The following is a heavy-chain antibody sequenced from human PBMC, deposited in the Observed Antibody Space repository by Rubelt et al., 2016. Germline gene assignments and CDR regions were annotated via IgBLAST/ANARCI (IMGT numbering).Heavy chain of an antibody. J-gene: IGHJ4*02. Sequence: QVQLQESGPGLVKPSETLSLTCTVSGYSISSGYYWGWIRQPPGKGLEWIGSIYHSGSTYYNPSLKSRVTISVDTSKNQFSLKLSSVTAADTAVYYWARADLGVVHYYFDYWGQGTLVTVSS. D-gene: IGHD3-3*01. V-gene: IGHV4-38-2*02. CDR3: ARADLGVVHYYFDY. CDR1: GYSISSGYY. CDR2: IYHSGST.